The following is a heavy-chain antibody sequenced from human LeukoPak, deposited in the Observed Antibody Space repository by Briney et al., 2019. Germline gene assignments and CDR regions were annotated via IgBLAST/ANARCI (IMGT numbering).Heavy chain of an antibody. CDR2: INWNGGST. CDR3: ARGYCSSTSCYFDY. Sequence: AGGSLRLSCAASGFTFSSYAMSWVRHAPGKGLEWVSGINWNGGSTVYADSVKGRFTISRDNAKNSLYLRMNSLRAEDTALYYCARGYCSSTSCYFDYWGQGTLVTVSS. D-gene: IGHD2-2*01. CDR1: GFTFSSYA. J-gene: IGHJ4*02. V-gene: IGHV3-20*04.